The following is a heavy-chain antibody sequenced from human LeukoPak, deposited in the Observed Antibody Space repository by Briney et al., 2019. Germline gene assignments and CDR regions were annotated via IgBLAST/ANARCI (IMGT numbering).Heavy chain of an antibody. D-gene: IGHD2-2*01. CDR3: ARGKEYVYYFEY. V-gene: IGHV4-31*03. CDR1: GGSINTAGYY. CDR2: IYNTGSI. Sequence: SQTLSLTCTVSGGSINTAGYYWSWIRQHPGKGLEWVGYIYNTGSIYYNPSLKSRVTISMDTSKNQFSLNLNSLTAADTAVYYCARGKEYVYYFEYWGQGTLVTVSA. J-gene: IGHJ4*02.